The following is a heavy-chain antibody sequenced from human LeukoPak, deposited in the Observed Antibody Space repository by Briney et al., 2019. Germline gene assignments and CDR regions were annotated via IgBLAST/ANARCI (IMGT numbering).Heavy chain of an antibody. CDR3: ARSSSWYFGY. V-gene: IGHV3-30-3*01. D-gene: IGHD6-13*01. Sequence: GGSLRLSCAASGFTFSSYAMHWVRQAPGKGLEWVAVISYDGSNKYYADSVKGRFTISRDNSKNTLYLQMNSLRAEDTAMYYCARSSSWYFGYWGQGTLVTVSS. CDR1: GFTFSSYA. J-gene: IGHJ4*02. CDR2: ISYDGSNK.